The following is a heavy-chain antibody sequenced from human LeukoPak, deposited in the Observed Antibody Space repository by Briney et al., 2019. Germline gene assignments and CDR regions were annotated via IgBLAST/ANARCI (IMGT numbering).Heavy chain of an antibody. Sequence: GGSLRLSCAASGFTFSNVRMSWVRQAPGKGLEWVGRIKSKTDGGTTDYAAPVKGRFTISRDDSKNTLYLEMNSLKTEDIAVYYCTREEGLSDYWGQGTLVTVSS. CDR1: GFTFSNVR. CDR2: IKSKTDGGTT. D-gene: IGHD2-15*01. V-gene: IGHV3-15*01. J-gene: IGHJ4*02. CDR3: TREEGLSDY.